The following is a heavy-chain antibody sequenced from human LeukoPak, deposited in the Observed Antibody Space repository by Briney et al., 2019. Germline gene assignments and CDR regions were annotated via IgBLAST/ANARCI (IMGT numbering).Heavy chain of an antibody. J-gene: IGHJ4*02. D-gene: IGHD3-10*01. CDR1: GFSLNTYG. Sequence: GGSLRLSCVASGFSLNTYGVHWIRQAPGKGPEWVAFMSYDTKNKYYADSVMGRFTISRDSSKNTLYLQMNSLGVEDTAVYYCARDGDTAIRGVNFDFWGQGTLVTVSS. CDR3: ARDGDTAIRGVNFDF. CDR2: MSYDTKNK. V-gene: IGHV3-30*04.